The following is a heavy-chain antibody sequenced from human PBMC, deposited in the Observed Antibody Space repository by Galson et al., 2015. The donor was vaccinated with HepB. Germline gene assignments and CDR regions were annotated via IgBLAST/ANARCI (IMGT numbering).Heavy chain of an antibody. CDR2: INSDGSST. J-gene: IGHJ5*02. D-gene: IGHD3-3*01. CDR1: GFTFSTYW. V-gene: IGHV3-74*01. Sequence: SLRLSCAASGFTFSTYWMHWVRQAPGKGLVWVSRINSDGSSTTYADSVKGRFTISRANAKNSLFLQMNTLRAEDTAVYYCARDARYRPILFDPWGQGTLVTVSS. CDR3: ARDARYRPILFDP.